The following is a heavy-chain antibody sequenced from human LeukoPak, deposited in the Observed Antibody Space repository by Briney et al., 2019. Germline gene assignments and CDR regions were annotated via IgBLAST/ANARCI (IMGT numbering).Heavy chain of an antibody. J-gene: IGHJ4*02. V-gene: IGHV3-74*01. CDR2: INSDGSST. D-gene: IGHD6-13*01. CDR1: GFTFRSYW. Sequence: GGSLRLSCAASGFTFRSYWMNWVRQAPGKGLVWVSRINSDGSSTRYADSVKGRFTMSRDNAKNSLYLQMNSLRAEDTAVYYCARAPASSLPLPGFDYWGQGTLVTVSS. CDR3: ARAPASSLPLPGFDY.